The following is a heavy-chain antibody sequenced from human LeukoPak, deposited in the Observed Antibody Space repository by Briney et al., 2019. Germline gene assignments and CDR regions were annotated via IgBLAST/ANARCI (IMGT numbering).Heavy chain of an antibody. D-gene: IGHD3-10*01. CDR2: TYYRSKWYN. V-gene: IGHV6-1*01. J-gene: IGHJ4*02. CDR3: AREPDDPNYYGSGSYYPYFDY. Sequence: KLSQTLSPTCAISGDSVSSNSAAWNWIRQSPSRGLEWLGRTYYRSKWYNDYAVSVKSRITISPDTSKNQFSLQLNSVTPEDTAVYYCAREPDDPNYYGSGSYYPYFDYWGQGTLVTVSS. CDR1: GDSVSSNSAA.